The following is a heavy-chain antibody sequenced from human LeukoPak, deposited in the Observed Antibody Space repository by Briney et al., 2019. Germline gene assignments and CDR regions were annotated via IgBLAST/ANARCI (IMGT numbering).Heavy chain of an antibody. CDR3: AKGAGEAITMAT. D-gene: IGHD3-10*01. CDR2: ISGSGGST. V-gene: IGHV3-23*01. Sequence: PGGSLRLSCAPSRFTLSYYAMSWGRQGKGLEWVASISGSGGSTYYADSVKGRFTISRDNSKNTLYLEMNSLRAEDTAVYYCAKGAGEAITMATWGQGTLVTVSP. CDR1: RFTLSYYA. J-gene: IGHJ5*02.